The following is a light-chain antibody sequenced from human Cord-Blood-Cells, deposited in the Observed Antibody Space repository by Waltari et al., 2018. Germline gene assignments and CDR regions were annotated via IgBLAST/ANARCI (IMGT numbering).Light chain of an antibody. CDR3: SSYTSSSTRV. Sequence: QSALTQPASVSGSPGQSITISCPGTSSAVGGYNFVSWYQQHPGKAPKLMIYDVRNRPSGVSNRFSGSKSGNTASLTISGLQAEDEADYYCSSYTSSSTRVFGGGTKLTVL. CDR2: DVR. V-gene: IGLV2-14*01. CDR1: SSAVGGYNF. J-gene: IGLJ3*02.